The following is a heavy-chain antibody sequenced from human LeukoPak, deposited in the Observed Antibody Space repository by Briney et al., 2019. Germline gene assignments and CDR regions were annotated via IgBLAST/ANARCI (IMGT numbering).Heavy chain of an antibody. Sequence: PSETLSLTCTVSGGSISSGGYYRSWIRQPPGKGLEWIGYIYHSGSTYYNPSLKSRVTISVDRSKNQFSLKLSSVTAADTVVYYCAKAEGSSGHYDFWSGFDYWGQGTLVTVSS. V-gene: IGHV4-30-2*01. J-gene: IGHJ4*02. CDR1: GGSISSGGYY. D-gene: IGHD3-3*01. CDR3: AKAEGSSGHYDFWSGFDY. CDR2: IYHSGST.